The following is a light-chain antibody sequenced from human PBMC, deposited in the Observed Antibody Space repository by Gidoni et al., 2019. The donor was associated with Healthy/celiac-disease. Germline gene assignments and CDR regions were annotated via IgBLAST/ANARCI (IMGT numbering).Light chain of an antibody. CDR3: QQYNNWPWT. CDR1: QSVSSN. CDR2: GAT. J-gene: IGKJ1*01. Sequence: EIVMTQSPATLSVSPGERATLSGRASQSVSSNLAWYQQKPGQAPRPLIYGATTRATGIPARFSGSGSGTEFTLTISSLQSEDFAVYYCQQYNNWPWTFGQGTKVEIK. V-gene: IGKV3-15*01.